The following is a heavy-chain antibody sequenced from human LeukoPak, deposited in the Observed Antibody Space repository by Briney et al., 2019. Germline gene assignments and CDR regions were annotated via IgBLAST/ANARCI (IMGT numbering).Heavy chain of an antibody. CDR2: IYSGGST. CDR3: ARESSSWYEGDAFDI. CDR1: GFTVSSTY. J-gene: IGHJ3*02. Sequence: TGGSLRLSCAASGFTVSSTYMSWVRQAPGKGLEWVSVIYSGGSTYYADSVKGRFTISRDNSKNTLYLQMNSLRSEDTAVYYCARESSSWYEGDAFDIWGQGTMVTVSS. V-gene: IGHV3-66*01. D-gene: IGHD6-13*01.